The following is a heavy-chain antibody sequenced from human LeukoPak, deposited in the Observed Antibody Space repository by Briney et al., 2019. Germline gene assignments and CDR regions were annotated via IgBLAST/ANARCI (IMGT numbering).Heavy chain of an antibody. CDR2: INSDGSST. CDR1: GFTFSSYW. J-gene: IGHJ6*02. V-gene: IGHV3-74*01. CDR3: ARGQQLVLYYYYYYGMDV. Sequence: GGSLRLSCAASGFTFSSYWMHWVRQAPGKGLVWVSRINSDGSSTSYADSVKGRFTISRDNAKNTLYLQMNSLRAEDTVVYYCARGQQLVLYYYYYYGMDVWGQGTTVTVSS. D-gene: IGHD6-6*01.